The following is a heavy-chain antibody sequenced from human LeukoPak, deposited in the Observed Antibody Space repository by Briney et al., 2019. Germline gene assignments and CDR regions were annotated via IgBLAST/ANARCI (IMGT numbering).Heavy chain of an antibody. V-gene: IGHV3-74*03. CDR2: INTDGSSP. CDR1: GXTFNNYW. Sequence: GGSLRLSCAASGXTFNNYWMHWVRQAPGKGLVWVSRINTDGSSPTYADSVKGRFTTSRDNAKNTLYLQMNSLRAEDTAVYYCTRGVGYRFDPWGQGTLVTVSS. CDR3: TRGVGYRFDP. J-gene: IGHJ5*02. D-gene: IGHD5-18*01.